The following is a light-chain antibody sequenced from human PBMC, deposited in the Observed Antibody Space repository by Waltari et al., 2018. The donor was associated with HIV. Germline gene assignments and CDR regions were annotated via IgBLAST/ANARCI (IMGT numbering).Light chain of an antibody. J-gene: IGLJ2*01. CDR1: NLGSQS. V-gene: IGLV3-21*02. CDR2: DDN. Sequence: SYVLTQPTSASVAPGQTPTITPGGNNLGSQSAHGSQQKPGQAPVLVVYDDNDRPSGIPERFFGSNSGNTATLTITRVEAGDEADYYCQVWDSGSDHPDVVFGGGTKLTVL. CDR3: QVWDSGSDHPDVV.